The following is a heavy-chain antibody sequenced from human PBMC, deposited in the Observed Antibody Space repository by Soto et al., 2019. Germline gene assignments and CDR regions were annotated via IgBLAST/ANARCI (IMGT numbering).Heavy chain of an antibody. Sequence: EVQLLESGEGLVQPGGSLRLSCAASGFTFSTYAMSWVRQAPGKGLEWVSVISASGGSTFYADSVKGRFTVSRDNSRNTLYLQVISMRVEDTAVYYCAKDLRTSTNYNYGMDVWGQGTTVTVSS. J-gene: IGHJ6*02. CDR2: ISASGGST. V-gene: IGHV3-23*01. CDR1: GFTFSTYA. CDR3: AKDLRTSTNYNYGMDV.